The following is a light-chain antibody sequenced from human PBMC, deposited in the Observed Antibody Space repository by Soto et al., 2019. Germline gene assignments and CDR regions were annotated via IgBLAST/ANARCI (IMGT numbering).Light chain of an antibody. J-gene: IGLJ2*01. CDR1: SSDVGGYNY. CDR3: SSYTSSSTLGVV. V-gene: IGLV2-14*01. Sequence: QSALTQPASVSGSPGQSITISCTGTSSDVGGYNYVSWYQQHPGKAPKLMIYEVSYRPSGVSNRFSGSKSGNTASLTISGLQAEDDADYYCSSYTSSSTLGVVFGGGTQLTVL. CDR2: EVS.